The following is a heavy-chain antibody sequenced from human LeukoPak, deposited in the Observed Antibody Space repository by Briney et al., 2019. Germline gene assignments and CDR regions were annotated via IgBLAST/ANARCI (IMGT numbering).Heavy chain of an antibody. J-gene: IGHJ4*02. CDR1: GYTFTGYY. V-gene: IGHV1-2*04. CDR3: ARDSNYCSGGSCYPAYYFDY. CDR2: INPNSGGT. D-gene: IGHD2-15*01. Sequence: GASVKVSCKASGYTFTGYYMHWVRQAPGQGLEWMGWINPNSGGTNYAQKFQGWVTMTRDTSISTAYMELSRLRSDDTAVYYCARDSNYCSGGSCYPAYYFDYWGQGTLVTVSS.